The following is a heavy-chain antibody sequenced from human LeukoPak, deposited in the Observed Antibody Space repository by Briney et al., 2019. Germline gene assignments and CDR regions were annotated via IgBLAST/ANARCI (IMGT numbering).Heavy chain of an antibody. CDR1: GYIFSNYW. Sequence: PGGSLRLSCEASGYIFSNYWMSWVRQAPGKGLKWVANINQDESKKNYVDSVKGRFTISRDNAKNSLYLQMNGLRVEDTALYYCARIGYSSSSNDYWGQGTLVTVSS. CDR2: INQDESKK. D-gene: IGHD6-6*01. V-gene: IGHV3-7*01. CDR3: ARIGYSSSSNDY. J-gene: IGHJ4*02.